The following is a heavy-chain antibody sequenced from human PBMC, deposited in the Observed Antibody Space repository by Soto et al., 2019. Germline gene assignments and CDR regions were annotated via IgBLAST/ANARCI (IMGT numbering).Heavy chain of an antibody. CDR2: IYYSGTT. CDR3: ARRNYGGNHFDY. V-gene: IGHV4-39*01. CDR1: GGSISSSSYY. D-gene: IGHD4-17*01. Sequence: SETLSLTCTVSGGSISSSSYYWGWIRQPPGKGREWIGSIYYSGTTYYNPSLKSLVTISVDTSKNQFSLKLSSVTAADTAVYYCARRNYGGNHFDYWGQGTLVTVSS. J-gene: IGHJ4*02.